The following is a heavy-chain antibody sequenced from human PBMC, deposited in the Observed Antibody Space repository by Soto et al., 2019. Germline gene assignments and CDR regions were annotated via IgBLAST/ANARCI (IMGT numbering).Heavy chain of an antibody. J-gene: IGHJ4*02. CDR2: IKSKTDGGTT. V-gene: IGHV3-15*01. CDR1: GFTFSNAW. CDR3: TTGKEQWLNYYFDY. D-gene: IGHD6-19*01. Sequence: GGSLRLSCAASGFTFSNAWMSWVRQAPGKGLEWVGRIKSKTDGGTTDYAAPVKGRFTISRDDSKNTLYLQMNSLKTEDTAVYYCTTGKEQWLNYYFDYWGQGTLVTVSS.